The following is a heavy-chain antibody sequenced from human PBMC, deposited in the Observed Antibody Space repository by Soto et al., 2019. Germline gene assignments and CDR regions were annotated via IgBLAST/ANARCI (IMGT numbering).Heavy chain of an antibody. J-gene: IGHJ6*02. CDR1: GFTFSSYW. V-gene: IGHV3-74*01. CDR2: INSDGSST. Sequence: GGSLRLSCAASGFTFSSYWMHWVRQAPGKGLVRVSRINSDGSSTSYADSVKGRFTISRDNAKNTLYLQMNSLRAEDTAVYYCARDSAPPLYYYYGMDVWGQGTTVPVS. CDR3: ARDSAPPLYYYYGMDV.